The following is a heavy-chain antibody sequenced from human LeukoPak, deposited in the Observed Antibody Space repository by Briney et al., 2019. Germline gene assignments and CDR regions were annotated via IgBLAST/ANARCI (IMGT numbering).Heavy chain of an antibody. CDR1: GGSINSGGYS. D-gene: IGHD6-13*01. Sequence: SQTLSLTCAVSGGSINSGGYSWGWIRQPPGKGLEWIGYIYHSGSTYYNLSLKSRVTISVDRSKNQLSLKLRSVTAADTAVYYCARVGSSWYWFDPWGQGTLVTVSS. J-gene: IGHJ5*02. V-gene: IGHV4-30-2*01. CDR3: ARVGSSWYWFDP. CDR2: IYHSGST.